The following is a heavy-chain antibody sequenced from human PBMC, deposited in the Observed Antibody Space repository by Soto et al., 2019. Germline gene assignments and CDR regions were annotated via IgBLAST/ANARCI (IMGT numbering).Heavy chain of an antibody. V-gene: IGHV3-11*01. CDR1: GFTFSDYY. CDR2: ISNSGRTL. Sequence: QVQLVESGGGLVKPGGSLRLSCAASGFTFSDYYMSWIRQAPGKGLEWVSYISNSGRTLYYTDSMKGRLTISRDNAKNSLFLQMNSLRSEDTAVYYCARDLVAVSGGVYSSSSGGYFFDFWGQGTLVTVSS. D-gene: IGHD6-6*01. J-gene: IGHJ4*02. CDR3: ARDLVAVSGGVYSSSSGGYFFDF.